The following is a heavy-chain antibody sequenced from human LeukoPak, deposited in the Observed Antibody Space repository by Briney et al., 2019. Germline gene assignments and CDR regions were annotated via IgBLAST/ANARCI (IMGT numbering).Heavy chain of an antibody. Sequence: ASVKVSCKASGYPFNSYYVHWTRQAPGQGLEWMGIINPSDSTTDYSQKFQGRLTLTRDTSTSTVHMQLRSLRSEDTAVYYCARDYSGRSAFDYWGQGTLVTVSS. CDR2: INPSDSTT. J-gene: IGHJ4*02. CDR1: GYPFNSYY. CDR3: ARDYSGRSAFDY. V-gene: IGHV1-46*02. D-gene: IGHD5-12*01.